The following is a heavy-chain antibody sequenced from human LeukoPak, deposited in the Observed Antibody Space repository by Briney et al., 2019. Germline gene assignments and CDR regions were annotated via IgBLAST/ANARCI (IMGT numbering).Heavy chain of an antibody. D-gene: IGHD3-10*01. J-gene: IGHJ5*02. CDR2: INHSGST. CDR3: LRRSSDGSGRNWFDP. V-gene: IGHV4-34*01. CDR1: GGSFSGHY. Sequence: TSETLSLTCAVYGGSFSGHYWSWIRQPPGKGLEWIGEINHSGSTNYNPSLKSRVTISVDTSKNQFSLKLSSVTAADTAVYYCLRRSSDGSGRNWFDPWGQGTLVTVSS.